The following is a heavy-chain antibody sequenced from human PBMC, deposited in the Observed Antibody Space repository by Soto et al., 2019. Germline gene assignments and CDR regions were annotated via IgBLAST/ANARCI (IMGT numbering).Heavy chain of an antibody. D-gene: IGHD3-9*01. CDR2: ISAYNGNT. Sequence: ASVKVSCKASGYTFTSYGISWVRQAPGQGLEWMGWISAYNGNTNYAQKLQGRVTMTTDTSTSTAYMELRSLRSDDTAVYYCARDKEAYYDILTGYYYYYGMDVWGQGTTVTVSS. CDR3: ARDKEAYYDILTGYYYYYGMDV. J-gene: IGHJ6*02. CDR1: GYTFTSYG. V-gene: IGHV1-18*01.